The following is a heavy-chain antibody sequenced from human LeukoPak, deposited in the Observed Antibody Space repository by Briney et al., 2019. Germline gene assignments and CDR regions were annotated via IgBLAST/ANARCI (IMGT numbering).Heavy chain of an antibody. V-gene: IGHV4-59*01. CDR1: GGSISSYY. CDR3: ARDRGGAVAGIDY. J-gene: IGHJ4*02. D-gene: IGHD6-19*01. Sequence: PSETLSLTCTVSGGSISSYYWSWIRQPPGKGLEWIGYIYYSGSTNYNPSLKSRVTISVDTSKNQFSLKLGSVTAADTAVYYCARDRGGAVAGIDYWGQGTLVTVSS. CDR2: IYYSGST.